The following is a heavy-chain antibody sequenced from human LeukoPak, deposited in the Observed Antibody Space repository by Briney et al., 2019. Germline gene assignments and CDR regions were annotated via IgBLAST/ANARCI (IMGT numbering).Heavy chain of an antibody. CDR1: GYALIDNY. CDR2: MNPDNSAT. V-gene: IGHV1-2*02. D-gene: IGHD3-16*01. CDR3: AMIVYASASPTSYYDF. Sequence: ASVKLSCKASGYALIDNYKHWVRKPPAPGLEWMGWMNPDNSATNYAQKFQSSVTMTRDTSITTAYMDVNSLGSDDTAVYYCAMIVYASASPTSYYDFWGQGTLVTVSP. J-gene: IGHJ4*02.